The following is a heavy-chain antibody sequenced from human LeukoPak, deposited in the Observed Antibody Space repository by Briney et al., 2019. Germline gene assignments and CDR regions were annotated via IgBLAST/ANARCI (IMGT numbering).Heavy chain of an antibody. V-gene: IGHV3-23*01. Sequence: GGSLRLSCAASVFFFSSFAMPWLRQAPGKGLEWVSTIRSNGATAYNADSVKGRFTVSRDNSKNTVYLQMNSLRVEDTAIYYCARGQEVDDGVYGCWGQGTLVTVSS. CDR3: ARGQEVDDGVYGC. D-gene: IGHD2/OR15-2a*01. J-gene: IGHJ4*02. CDR1: VFFFSSFA. CDR2: IRSNGATA.